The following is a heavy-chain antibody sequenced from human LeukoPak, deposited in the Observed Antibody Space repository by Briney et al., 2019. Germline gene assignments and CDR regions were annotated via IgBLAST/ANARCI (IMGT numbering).Heavy chain of an antibody. V-gene: IGHV1-69*04. CDR2: IIPILGIA. CDR3: ARPGHDDYGDY. D-gene: IGHD4-17*01. CDR1: GGTFSSYA. Sequence: ASVKISCKASGGTFSSYAISWVRQAPGQGLEWMGRIIPILGIANYAQKFQGRVTVTADKSTSTAYMELSSLRSEDTAVYYCARPGHDDYGDYWGQGTLVTVSS. J-gene: IGHJ4*02.